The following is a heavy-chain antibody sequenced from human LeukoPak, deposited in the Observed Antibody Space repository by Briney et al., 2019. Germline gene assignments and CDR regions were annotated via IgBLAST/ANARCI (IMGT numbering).Heavy chain of an antibody. CDR2: IDPDTGDT. Sequence: GASVKVSCKPSGYTFIDHYLHWVRQAPGQGLESLGWIDPDTGDTNYPQKFQGRVTMTRDTSINTAYMELTILRSDDTAVYYCAIGDYGDRNDYWGQGTLITVSS. V-gene: IGHV1-2*02. CDR3: AIGDYGDRNDY. D-gene: IGHD4-17*01. J-gene: IGHJ4*02. CDR1: GYTFIDHY.